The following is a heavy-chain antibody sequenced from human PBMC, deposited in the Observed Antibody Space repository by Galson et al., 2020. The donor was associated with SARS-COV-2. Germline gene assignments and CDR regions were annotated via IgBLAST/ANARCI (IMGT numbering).Heavy chain of an antibody. Sequence: SETLSLTCLVSGGTINSDDYYWSWIRQSPGKGLEWMGYIYRNGNAYYNPSLKSRLMISVDTSKNQFSLKLTSVSVADTAVYYCARDHCSGAACYFDNWGQGTLVTVSS. CDR3: ARDHCSGAACYFDN. CDR2: IYRNGNA. D-gene: IGHD2-15*01. J-gene: IGHJ4*02. V-gene: IGHV4-30-4*08. CDR1: GGTINSDDYY.